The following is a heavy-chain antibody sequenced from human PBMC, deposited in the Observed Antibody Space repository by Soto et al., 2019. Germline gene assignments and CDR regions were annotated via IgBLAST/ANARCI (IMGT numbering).Heavy chain of an antibody. D-gene: IGHD2-2*01. CDR2: INSDGSST. V-gene: IGHV3-74*01. CDR3: ARELDCSSTSCYAYYYYGMDV. J-gene: IGHJ6*02. Sequence: HPGGYLRLSCAASGFTFSSYWMHWVRQAPGKGLVWVSRINSDGSSTSYADSVKGRFTISRDNAKNTLYLQMNSLRAEDTAVYYCARELDCSSTSCYAYYYYGMDVWGQGTTVTVSS. CDR1: GFTFSSYW.